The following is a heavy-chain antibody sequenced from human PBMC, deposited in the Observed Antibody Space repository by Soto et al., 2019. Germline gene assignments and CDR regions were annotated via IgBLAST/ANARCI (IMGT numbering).Heavy chain of an antibody. CDR1: GGSFSGYY. Sequence: SETLSLTCAVYGGSFSGYYWSWIRQPPGKGLEWIGEINHSGSTNYNPSLKSRVTISVDTSKNQFSLKLSSVTAADTAVYYCARVTVLRYFDWSVGYCYYLDVWGKGTTVTVSS. V-gene: IGHV4-34*01. CDR3: ARVTVLRYFDWSVGYCYYLDV. D-gene: IGHD3-9*01. CDR2: INHSGST. J-gene: IGHJ6*03.